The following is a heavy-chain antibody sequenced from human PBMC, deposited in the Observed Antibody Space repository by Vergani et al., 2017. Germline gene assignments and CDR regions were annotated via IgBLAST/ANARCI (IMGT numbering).Heavy chain of an antibody. Sequence: EVQLLESGGGLVQPGGSLRLSCAASGFTFSSYSMNWVRQAPGKGLEWVSSISSSSSYIYYADSVKGRFTISRDNAKNSLYLQMNSLRAEDTAVYYCAVASSVVPFDIWGQGTMVTVSS. CDR2: ISSSSSYI. V-gene: IGHV3-21*01. CDR1: GFTFSSYS. D-gene: IGHD2-2*01. CDR3: AVASSVVPFDI. J-gene: IGHJ3*02.